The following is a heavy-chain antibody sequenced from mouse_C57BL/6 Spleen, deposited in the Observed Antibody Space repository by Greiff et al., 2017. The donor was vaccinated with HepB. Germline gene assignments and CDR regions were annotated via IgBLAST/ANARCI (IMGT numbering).Heavy chain of an antibody. V-gene: IGHV5-6*01. CDR2: ISSGGSYT. J-gene: IGHJ4*01. CDR1: GFTFSSYG. D-gene: IGHD1-1*01. CDR3: ARHGTTKAYAMDY. Sequence: EVQRVESGGDLVKPGGSLKLSCAASGFTFSSYGMSWVRQTPDKRLEWVATISSGGSYTYYPDSVKGRFTISRDNAKNTLYLQMSSLKSEDTAMYYCARHGTTKAYAMDYWGQGTSVTVSS.